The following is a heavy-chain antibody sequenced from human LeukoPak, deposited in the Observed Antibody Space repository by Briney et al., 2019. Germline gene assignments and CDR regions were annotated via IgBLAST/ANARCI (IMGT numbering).Heavy chain of an antibody. CDR3: ARAIGGLGAFDI. D-gene: IGHD3/OR15-3a*01. Sequence: GGSLRLSCAASGFTFSSYSMNWVRQAPGKGLVWVSRINSDGSSTSYADSVKGRFTISRDNAKNTLYLQMNSLRAEDTAVYYCARAIGGLGAFDIWGQGTMVTVSS. V-gene: IGHV3-74*01. J-gene: IGHJ3*02. CDR2: INSDGSST. CDR1: GFTFSSYS.